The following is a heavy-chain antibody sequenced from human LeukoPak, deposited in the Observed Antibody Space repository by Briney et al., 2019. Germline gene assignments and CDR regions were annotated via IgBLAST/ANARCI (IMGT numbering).Heavy chain of an antibody. CDR2: INPNSGDT. Sequence: GASVKVSCKASGYTFTGYYIHWVRQAPGQGPEWIGWINPNSGDTYYAQMFQGRVTMPRDTSITTAYMELSRLRSDDRAVYYCAREAHGSGTYYSDYWGQGTLVTVSS. V-gene: IGHV1-2*02. CDR1: GYTFTGYY. D-gene: IGHD3-10*01. J-gene: IGHJ4*02. CDR3: AREAHGSGTYYSDY.